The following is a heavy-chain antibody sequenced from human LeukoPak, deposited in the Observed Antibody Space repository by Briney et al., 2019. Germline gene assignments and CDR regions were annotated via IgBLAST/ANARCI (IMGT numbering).Heavy chain of an antibody. V-gene: IGHV4-59*11. CDR3: ARERVYHYYYYYMDV. D-gene: IGHD6-13*01. CDR1: GGPISSHY. J-gene: IGHJ6*03. CDR2: IYYSGST. Sequence: SETLSLTCTVSGGPISSHYWSWIRQPPGKGLEWIGYIYYSGSTNYNPSLKSRVTISVDTSKNQFSLKLSSVTAADTAVYYCARERVYHYYYYYMDVWGKGTTVTVSS.